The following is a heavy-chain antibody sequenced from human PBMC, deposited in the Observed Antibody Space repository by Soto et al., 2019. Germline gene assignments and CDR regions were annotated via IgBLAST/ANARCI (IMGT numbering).Heavy chain of an antibody. CDR3: ARDRKDLRYYYYYGMDV. J-gene: IGHJ6*02. CDR1: GFTFDDYG. Sequence: GVSLRLSFAASGFTFDDYGMSWVRQAPGKGLEWVSGINWNGGSTGYADSVKGRFTISRDNAKNSLYLQMNSLRAEDTALYYCARDRKDLRYYYYYGMDVWGQGT. V-gene: IGHV3-20*03. CDR2: INWNGGST.